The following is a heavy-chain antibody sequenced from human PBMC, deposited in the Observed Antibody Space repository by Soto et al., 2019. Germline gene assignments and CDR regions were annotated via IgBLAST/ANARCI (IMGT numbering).Heavy chain of an antibody. Sequence: GASVKVSCKASGGTFSSFAIGWMRQAPGQGLEWMGGIIPIFGTTRYAQKFQDRVTITADKSTSTAYMELSGLTSEDTAVYFCATGYYFDTSGSWGRWYLDHWGQGTLVTVSS. V-gene: IGHV1-69*06. CDR3: ATGYYFDTSGSWGRWYLDH. D-gene: IGHD3-22*01. CDR1: GGTFSSFA. J-gene: IGHJ4*02. CDR2: IIPIFGTT.